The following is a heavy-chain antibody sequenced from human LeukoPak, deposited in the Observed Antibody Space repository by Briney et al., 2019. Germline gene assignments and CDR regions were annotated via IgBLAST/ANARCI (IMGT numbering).Heavy chain of an antibody. J-gene: IGHJ4*02. CDR1: GFTFSSYE. D-gene: IGHD3-9*01. V-gene: IGHV3-48*03. CDR2: ISSSGSTI. Sequence: PGGSLRLSCAASGFTFSSYEMNWVRQAPGKGLEWVSYISSSGSTIYYADSVKGRFTISRDNAKNSLYLQMNSLRAEDTAVYYCARRALYYDILTGYYAPYYFDYWGQGTLVTVSS. CDR3: ARRALYYDILTGYYAPYYFDY.